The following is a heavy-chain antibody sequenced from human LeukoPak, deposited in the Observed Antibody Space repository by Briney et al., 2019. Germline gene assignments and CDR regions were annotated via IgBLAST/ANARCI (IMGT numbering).Heavy chain of an antibody. D-gene: IGHD3-22*01. V-gene: IGHV3-33*06. CDR1: GFTFSSYG. CDR2: IWYDGSNK. CDR3: AKDSKIHRAYYDSSGYLFDY. Sequence: GRSLRLSCAASGFTFSSYGMHWVRQAPGKGLEWVAVIWYDGSNKYYADSVKGRFTISRDNSKNTLYLQMNSLRAEDTAVYYCAKDSKIHRAYYDSSGYLFDYWGQGTLVTVSS. J-gene: IGHJ4*02.